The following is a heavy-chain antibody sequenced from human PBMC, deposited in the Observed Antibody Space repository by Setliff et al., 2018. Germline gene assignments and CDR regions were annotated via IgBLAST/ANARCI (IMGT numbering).Heavy chain of an antibody. CDR1: GLSYSNYW. V-gene: IGHV3-7*01. CDR2: INPHGSEK. Sequence: GGSLRLSCTASGLSYSNYWVSWVRQAPGKGLEWLASINPHGSEKYYADSVKGRFTISRDNTKNSLFLQMNSLRVEDTARYYCARDGGIGMVKTYYYGLDVWGQGTTVTVSS. D-gene: IGHD1-26*01. CDR3: ARDGGIGMVKTYYYGLDV. J-gene: IGHJ6*02.